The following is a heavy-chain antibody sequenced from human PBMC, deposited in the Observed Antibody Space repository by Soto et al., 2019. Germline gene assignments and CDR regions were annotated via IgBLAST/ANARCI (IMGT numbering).Heavy chain of an antibody. J-gene: IGHJ4*02. D-gene: IGHD3-3*01. Sequence: ASVKVSCKASGYTFTTYGISGVRQAPGQGLEWMGWISVYNGNTKYAKKFQGRVTMTTDTSTNTAYMELRSLRSDDTAVYYCARLRFLEGYFDYWGQGTLVTVSS. CDR2: ISVYNGNT. CDR1: GYTFTTYG. CDR3: ARLRFLEGYFDY. V-gene: IGHV1-18*04.